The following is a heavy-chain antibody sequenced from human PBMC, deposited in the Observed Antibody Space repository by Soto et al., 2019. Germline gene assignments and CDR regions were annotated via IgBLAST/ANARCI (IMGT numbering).Heavy chain of an antibody. CDR3: ARDLPMEDIVLMVYAHDSSDI. J-gene: IGHJ3*02. Sequence: GGSLRLSCAVSGFTFRSSPMSWVRRAPGKGLEWVSGINGGDDSEHYVDSVRGRFTIIRDNSKNLLLLQMNSLRVEDTAVYYCARDLPMEDIVLMVYAHDSSDIWRQGTMVTVS. CDR1: GFTFRSSP. CDR2: INGGDDSE. D-gene: IGHD2-8*01. V-gene: IGHV3-23*01.